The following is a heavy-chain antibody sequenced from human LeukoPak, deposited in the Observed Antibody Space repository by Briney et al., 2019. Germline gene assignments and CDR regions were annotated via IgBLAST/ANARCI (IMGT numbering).Heavy chain of an antibody. J-gene: IGHJ4*02. CDR3: ARDSSRGLYYFDH. D-gene: IGHD3/OR15-3a*01. Sequence: GGSLRLSCAASGFTFSSYWMSWVRQAPGKGLEWVANIKQDGSEKYYVDSVKGRFTISRDNAKNSLYLQMNSLRAEDTAVYYCARDSSRGLYYFDHWGQGTLVTVSS. V-gene: IGHV3-7*01. CDR1: GFTFSSYW. CDR2: IKQDGSEK.